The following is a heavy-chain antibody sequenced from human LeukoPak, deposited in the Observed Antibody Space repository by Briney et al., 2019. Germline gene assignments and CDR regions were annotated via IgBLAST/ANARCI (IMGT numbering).Heavy chain of an antibody. Sequence: GGSLRLSCAASGFTFSSYSMQCVRQAPGKGLEWVSAISGSGGSTYYADSVKGRFTISRDNSKNTLYLQMNSLRAEDTAVYYCAKTPDTTVTFYYFDYWGQGTLVTVSS. CDR3: AKTPDTTVTFYYFDY. D-gene: IGHD4-17*01. V-gene: IGHV3-23*01. CDR1: GFTFSSYS. J-gene: IGHJ4*02. CDR2: ISGSGGST.